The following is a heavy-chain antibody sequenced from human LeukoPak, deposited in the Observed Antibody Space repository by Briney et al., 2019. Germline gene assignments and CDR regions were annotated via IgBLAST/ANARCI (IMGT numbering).Heavy chain of an antibody. V-gene: IGHV4-4*07. J-gene: IGHJ6*02. CDR3: ARTGGNFFTTNYYYGVDV. Sequence: KTSETLSLTCTVSGGSISSYYWSWIRQPAGKGLEWIGRIYTSGSTNYNPSLKSRVTISVDTSKNQFSLKLSSVTAADTAVYYCARTGGNFFTTNYYYGVDVWGQGTTVTVSS. CDR2: IYTSGST. D-gene: IGHD4-23*01. CDR1: GGSISSYY.